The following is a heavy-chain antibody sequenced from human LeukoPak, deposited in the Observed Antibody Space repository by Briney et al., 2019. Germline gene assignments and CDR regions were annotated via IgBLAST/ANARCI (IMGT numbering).Heavy chain of an antibody. D-gene: IGHD1-1*01. CDR2: IYHSGST. CDR1: GESFSGHY. J-gene: IGHJ6*03. CDR3: ARGREQLERRYYDYYYMDV. V-gene: IGHV4-34*01. Sequence: SETLSLTCAVYGESFSGHYWSWIRLPPGKGLEWIGEIYHSGSTNYNPSLKSRVTISVDTSKKQFSLKLSAVTAADTAVYYCARGREQLERRYYDYYYMDVWGKGTTVTVSS.